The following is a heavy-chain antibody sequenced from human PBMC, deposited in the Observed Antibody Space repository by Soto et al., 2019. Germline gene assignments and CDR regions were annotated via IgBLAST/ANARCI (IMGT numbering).Heavy chain of an antibody. CDR2: IQHDASTI. CDR1: GFSLSGYS. CDR3: VKVGWGYSFGNGLDD. V-gene: IGHV3-30-3*01. J-gene: IGHJ6*02. D-gene: IGHD5-18*01. Sequence: LRLSCAASGFSLSGYSMHWVRQAPGKGLDWVAVIQHDASTIYYADSVKGRFTISRDNSKNTLYLQMNDLTAEDTALYYCVKVGWGYSFGNGLDDWGQGTTVTVSS.